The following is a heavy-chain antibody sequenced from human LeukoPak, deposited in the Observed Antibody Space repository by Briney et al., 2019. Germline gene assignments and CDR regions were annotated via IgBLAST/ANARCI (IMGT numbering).Heavy chain of an antibody. D-gene: IGHD1-7*01. J-gene: IGHJ4*02. CDR1: GYSFTSYW. Sequence: PGESLKISCKGSGYSFTSYWIGWVRQMPGKGLEWMGIIYPGDSDTRYSPSFQGQVTISADTSISTAYLQWSSLKASDTAVYFCVCDRGNFDSFDFWGQGTLVTVSS. CDR2: IYPGDSDT. CDR3: VCDRGNFDSFDF. V-gene: IGHV5-51*03.